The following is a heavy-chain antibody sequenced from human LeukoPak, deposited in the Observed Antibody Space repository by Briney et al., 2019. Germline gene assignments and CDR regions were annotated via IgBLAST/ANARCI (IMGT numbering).Heavy chain of an antibody. D-gene: IGHD6-13*01. CDR3: ARAPYSSSSGFDY. CDR1: GGSISSSSYY. V-gene: IGHV4-39*07. CDR2: INHSGST. Sequence: SETLSLTCAVSGGSISSSSYYWGWIRQPPGKGLEWIGEINHSGSTNYNPSLKSRVPISVDTSKNQFSLQLSSVTAADTAVYYCARAPYSSSSGFDYWGQGTLVTVSS. J-gene: IGHJ4*02.